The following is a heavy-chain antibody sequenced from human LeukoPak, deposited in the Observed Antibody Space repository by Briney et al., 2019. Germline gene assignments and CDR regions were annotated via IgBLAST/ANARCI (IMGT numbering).Heavy chain of an antibody. CDR3: AKSAGDYYYYYMDV. J-gene: IGHJ6*03. Sequence: GGSLRLSCASSGFAFSSYAMIRVRPAPGKGLEWVSSISGGGSNTYYADSVKGRFTISRDQSKNTLYVQMNSLRAEDTAIYYCAKSAGDYYYYYMDVWGKGTTVTVSS. D-gene: IGHD3-10*01. CDR2: ISGGGSNT. V-gene: IGHV3-23*01. CDR1: GFAFSSYA.